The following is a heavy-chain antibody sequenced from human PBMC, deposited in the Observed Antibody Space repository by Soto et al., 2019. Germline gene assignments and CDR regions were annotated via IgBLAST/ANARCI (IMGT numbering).Heavy chain of an antibody. CDR1: GYTFTSYG. CDR2: ISAYNGNT. Sequence: ASVKVSCKASGYTFTSYGISWVRQAPGQRLEWMGWISAYNGNTNYAQKLQGRVTMTTDTSTSTAYMELRSLRSDDTAVYYCARVVSTMVRGVIITDGMDVWGQGTTVTVSS. J-gene: IGHJ6*02. D-gene: IGHD3-10*01. V-gene: IGHV1-18*04. CDR3: ARVVSTMVRGVIITDGMDV.